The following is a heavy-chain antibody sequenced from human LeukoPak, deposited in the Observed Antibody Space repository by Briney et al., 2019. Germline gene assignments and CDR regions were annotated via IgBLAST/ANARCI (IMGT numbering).Heavy chain of an antibody. CDR3: ARLRSYYDSSGYYYYAFDI. Sequence: SETLSLTCTVSGDSISSYYWSWIRQPPGKGLEWIGYIYYSGSTNYNPSLKSRVTISVDTSKNQFSLKLSSVTAADTAVYYCARLRSYYDSSGYYYYAFDIWGQGTMVTVSS. J-gene: IGHJ3*02. D-gene: IGHD3-22*01. CDR1: GDSISSYY. V-gene: IGHV4-59*08. CDR2: IYYSGST.